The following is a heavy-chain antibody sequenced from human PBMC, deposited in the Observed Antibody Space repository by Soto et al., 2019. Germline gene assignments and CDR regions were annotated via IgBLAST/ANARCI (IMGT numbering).Heavy chain of an antibody. D-gene: IGHD6-13*01. CDR2: ISSSGSII. V-gene: IGHV3-48*01. Sequence: EVQLVESGGGLEQPGGSLRLSCAASGFTFSSYNMNWVRQSPGKGLEWVSYISSSGSIIYYADSVKGRFTVSRDEAKNSLYLQMNSQRVEDTAVYYCARDAGIALTGNYYGMDVWGQGTTVTVSS. CDR3: ARDAGIALTGNYYGMDV. J-gene: IGHJ6*02. CDR1: GFTFSSYN.